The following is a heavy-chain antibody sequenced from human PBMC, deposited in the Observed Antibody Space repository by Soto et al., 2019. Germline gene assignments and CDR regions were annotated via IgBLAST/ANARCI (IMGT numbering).Heavy chain of an antibody. CDR1: GYTFTSYN. Sequence: ASVEVSCKSSGYTFTSYNIPWARQAPGQGLKLMVIINTYNGNTNYAQKVEGRVTVTTDTSTSTAYMEVRSLRSDDTAVYYCARAGQNSDILTGYMDYFGMDVWGQGTTVTVSS. J-gene: IGHJ6*02. CDR2: INTYNGNT. D-gene: IGHD3-9*01. CDR3: ARAGQNSDILTGYMDYFGMDV. V-gene: IGHV1-18*04.